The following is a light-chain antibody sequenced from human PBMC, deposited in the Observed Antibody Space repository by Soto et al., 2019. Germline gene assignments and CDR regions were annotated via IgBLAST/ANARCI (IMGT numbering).Light chain of an antibody. CDR1: QSISSW. J-gene: IGKJ2*01. CDR3: QQYNSYSYT. Sequence: DIQITHSPSTLSDNIGDRVTITCRASQSISSWLAWYQQKPGKAPKLLIYKASSLESGVPSRFSGSGSGTEFTLTISSLQPDDFATYYCQQYNSYSYTFGQGTKVEI. CDR2: KAS. V-gene: IGKV1-5*03.